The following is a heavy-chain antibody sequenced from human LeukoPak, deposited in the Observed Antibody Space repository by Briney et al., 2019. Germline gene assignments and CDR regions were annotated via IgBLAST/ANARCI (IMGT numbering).Heavy chain of an antibody. J-gene: IGHJ5*02. Sequence: ASVEASCKASGYTFTGYYMHWVRQAPGQGLEWMGWINPNSGGTNYAQKFQGRVTMTRDTSISTAYMELSRLRSDDTAVYYCARESGYDSSWFDPWGQGTLVTVSS. CDR1: GYTFTGYY. D-gene: IGHD5-12*01. CDR2: INPNSGGT. V-gene: IGHV1-2*02. CDR3: ARESGYDSSWFDP.